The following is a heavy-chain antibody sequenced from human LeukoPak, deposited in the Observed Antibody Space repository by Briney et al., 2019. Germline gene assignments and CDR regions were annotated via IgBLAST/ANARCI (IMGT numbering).Heavy chain of an antibody. V-gene: IGHV1-24*01. CDR3: ARGQKRLTWDWFDP. Sequence: GASVKVSCKVSGYTLTELSMHWVRQAPGKGLEWMGGFDPEDGETIYAQKFQGRVTMTRNTSISTAYMELSSLRSEDTAVYYCARGQKRLTWDWFDPWGQGTLVTVSS. J-gene: IGHJ5*02. D-gene: IGHD1-26*01. CDR1: GYTLTELS. CDR2: FDPEDGET.